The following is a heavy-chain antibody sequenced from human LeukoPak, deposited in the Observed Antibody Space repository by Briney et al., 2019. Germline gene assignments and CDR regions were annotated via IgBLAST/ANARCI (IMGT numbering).Heavy chain of an antibody. J-gene: IGHJ1*01. CDR2: ISAYNGNT. D-gene: IGHD2-2*01. Sequence: GASVKVSCKASGYTFTSYGISWVRQAPGQGLEWMGWISAYNGNTNYAQKLQGRVTMTTDTSTSTAYMELRSLRSDDTAVYYCARDVDCSSTSCNGRGNFQHWGQGTLVTVSS. V-gene: IGHV1-18*01. CDR1: GYTFTSYG. CDR3: ARDVDCSSTSCNGRGNFQH.